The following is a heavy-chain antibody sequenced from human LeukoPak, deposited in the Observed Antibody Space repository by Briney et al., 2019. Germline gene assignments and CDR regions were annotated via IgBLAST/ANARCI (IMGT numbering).Heavy chain of an antibody. V-gene: IGHV3-30-3*01. J-gene: IGHJ3*02. Sequence: AGRSLRLSCAASGFTFSSYAMHWVRQALGRGLEWVAVISYDGSNKYYADSLKGRFTISRDNSKSTLYLQMNSLRAEDTAVYYCAREFSGWLHDAFDIWGQGTMVTVSS. CDR2: ISYDGSNK. CDR1: GFTFSSYA. CDR3: AREFSGWLHDAFDI. D-gene: IGHD6-25*01.